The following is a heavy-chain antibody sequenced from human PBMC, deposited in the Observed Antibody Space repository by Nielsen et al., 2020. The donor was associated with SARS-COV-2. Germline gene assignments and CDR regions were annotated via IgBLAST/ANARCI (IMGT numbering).Heavy chain of an antibody. CDR1: GFTFSSYS. V-gene: IGHV3-21*01. CDR3: ARGWELLGSIDY. CDR2: ISSSSSYI. J-gene: IGHJ4*02. Sequence: GGSLRLSCAASGFTFSSYSMNWVRQAPGKGLEWVSSISSSSSYIYYADSVKGRFTISRDNAKNSLYLQMNSLRAEDTAVYYCARGWELLGSIDYWGQGTLVTVSS. D-gene: IGHD2-15*01.